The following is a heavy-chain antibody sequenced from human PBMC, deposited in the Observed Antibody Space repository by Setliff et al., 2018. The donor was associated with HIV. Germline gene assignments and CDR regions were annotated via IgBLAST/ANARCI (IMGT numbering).Heavy chain of an antibody. J-gene: IGHJ6*01. V-gene: IGHV4-38-2*01. D-gene: IGHD3-3*01. CDR1: GYSITSVYY. Sequence: SETLSLTCAVSGYSITSVYYWGWIRQPPGKGLEWIGSIYHNGSTYYNPSLKSRVSILVDISKNQFSLKLSSVTAADTAVYYCARLHIRFRSQDWAAVDVWGQGTTVT. CDR3: ARLHIRFRSQDWAAVDV. CDR2: IYHNGST.